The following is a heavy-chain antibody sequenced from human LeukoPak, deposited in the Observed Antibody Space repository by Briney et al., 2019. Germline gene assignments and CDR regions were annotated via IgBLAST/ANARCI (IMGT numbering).Heavy chain of an antibody. D-gene: IGHD6-19*01. CDR3: ARRPLSSGPYYYGMDV. CDR2: ISSSSSSSSTI. CDR1: GFTFSSYS. J-gene: IGHJ6*02. Sequence: PGGSLRLSCAASGFTFSSYSMNWVRQAPGKGLEWVSYISSSSSSSSTIYYADSVKGRFTISRDNAKNSLYLQMNSLRAEDTAVYYCARRPLSSGPYYYGMDVWGQGTTVTVSS. V-gene: IGHV3-48*04.